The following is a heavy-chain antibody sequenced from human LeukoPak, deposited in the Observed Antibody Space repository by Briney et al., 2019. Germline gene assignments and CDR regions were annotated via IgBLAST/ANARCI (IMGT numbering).Heavy chain of an antibody. CDR1: GYSISSGYY. CDR3: ARALGYCSSTSCYTPIDY. CDR2: IYHSGST. V-gene: IGHV4-38-2*01. J-gene: IGHJ4*02. Sequence: SETLSLTCAVSGYSISSGYYWGWIRQPPGKGLEWIGSIYHSGSTYYNPSLKSQVTISVDTSKNQFSLKLSSVTAADTAVYYCARALGYCSSTSCYTPIDYWGQGTLVTVSS. D-gene: IGHD2-2*02.